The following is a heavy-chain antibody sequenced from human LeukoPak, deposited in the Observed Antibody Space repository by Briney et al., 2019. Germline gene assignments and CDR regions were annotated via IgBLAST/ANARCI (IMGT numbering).Heavy chain of an antibody. Sequence: GESLRISCKGSGYSFTSYWISWVRQMPGKGLEWMGRIDPSDSYTNYSPSFQGHVTISADKSISTAYLQWSSLKASDTAMYYCASHRGWLQLSYYCYYGMDVWGQGTTVTVSS. CDR2: IDPSDSYT. CDR3: ASHRGWLQLSYYCYYGMDV. D-gene: IGHD5-24*01. V-gene: IGHV5-10-1*01. CDR1: GYSFTSYW. J-gene: IGHJ6*02.